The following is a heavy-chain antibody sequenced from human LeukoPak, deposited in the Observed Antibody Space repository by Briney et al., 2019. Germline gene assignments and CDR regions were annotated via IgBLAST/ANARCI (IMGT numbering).Heavy chain of an antibody. D-gene: IGHD3-3*01. V-gene: IGHV3-23*01. CDR1: GFTFSSYA. CDR2: ISGSGGST. Sequence: GGSLRLSCAASGFTFSSYAMSWVRQAPGKGLEWVSAISGSGGSTYYADSMKGRFTISRDNSKNTLYLQMNSLRAEDTAVYYCAKDDQGPVAYYDFWSGYSTGGIDYWGQGTLVTVSS. J-gene: IGHJ4*02. CDR3: AKDDQGPVAYYDFWSGYSTGGIDY.